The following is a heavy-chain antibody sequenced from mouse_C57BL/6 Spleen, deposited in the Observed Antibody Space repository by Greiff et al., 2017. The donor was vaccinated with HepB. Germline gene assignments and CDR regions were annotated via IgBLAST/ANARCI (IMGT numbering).Heavy chain of an antibody. Sequence: VQGVESGPGLVAPSQSLSITCTVSGFSLTSYGVDWVRQSPGKGLEWLGVIWGVGSTNYNSALKSRLSISKDNSKSQVFLKMNSLQTDDTAMYYCARTAYYGNYEGAMDDWGQGTSVTVSS. CDR2: IWGVGST. CDR3: ARTAYYGNYEGAMDD. J-gene: IGHJ4*01. D-gene: IGHD2-10*01. CDR1: GFSLTSYG. V-gene: IGHV2-6*01.